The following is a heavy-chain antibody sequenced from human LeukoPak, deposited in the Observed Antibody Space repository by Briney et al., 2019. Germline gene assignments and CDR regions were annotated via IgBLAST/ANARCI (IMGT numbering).Heavy chain of an antibody. Sequence: GGSLRLSCAASGFTFSGSAIHWVRQASGKGLEWVGRIKSKAAIYATAYGASVKGRLTISRDDSENTAFLQMNSLKTEDTAVYYCTTYGDYAPGSDYWGQGTLVTVSS. D-gene: IGHD4-17*01. CDR2: IKSKAAIYAT. CDR1: GFTFSGSA. J-gene: IGHJ4*02. CDR3: TTYGDYAPGSDY. V-gene: IGHV3-73*01.